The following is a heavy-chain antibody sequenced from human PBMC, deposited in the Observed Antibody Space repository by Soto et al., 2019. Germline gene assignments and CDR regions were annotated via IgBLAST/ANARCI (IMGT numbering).Heavy chain of an antibody. Sequence: GGSLRLSCAASGFAFSNAWMSWVRQAPGKGLEWVGRIKSKTDGGTRDYAAPVKGRFTMSRDDSKNMVYLQMSSLKTEDTAVYYCTTDDPINKNWGQGTLVTVSS. CDR2: IKSKTDGGTR. V-gene: IGHV3-15*01. J-gene: IGHJ4*02. CDR1: GFAFSNAW. CDR3: TTDDPINKN.